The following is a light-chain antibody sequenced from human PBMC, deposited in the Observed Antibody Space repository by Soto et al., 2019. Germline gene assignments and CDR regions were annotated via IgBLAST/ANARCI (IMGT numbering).Light chain of an antibody. V-gene: IGKV3-15*01. CDR2: GAS. CDR3: QQYNNWPLT. CDR1: QSVSSN. Sequence: EIVMTQSPATLSVSPGERATLSCRASQSVSSNLAWYHQRPGQAPRLLIYGASTRDTGIPARFSGSGSGTEFTLTISSLQSEDFALYYCQQYNNWPLTFGQGTRLE. J-gene: IGKJ5*01.